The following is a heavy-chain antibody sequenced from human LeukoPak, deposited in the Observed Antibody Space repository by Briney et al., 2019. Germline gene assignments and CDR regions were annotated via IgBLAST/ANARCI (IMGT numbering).Heavy chain of an antibody. CDR3: ASDREYCSGGSCPRRFDY. CDR1: GGTFSSYA. CDR2: IIPIFGTA. D-gene: IGHD2-15*01. J-gene: IGHJ4*02. V-gene: IGHV1-69*05. Sequence: ASVRVSCKASGGTFSSYAISWVRQAPGQGLEWMGGIIPIFGTANYAQKFQGRVTITTDESTSTAYMELSSLRSEDTAVYYCASDREYCSGGSCPRRFDYWGQGTLVTVSS.